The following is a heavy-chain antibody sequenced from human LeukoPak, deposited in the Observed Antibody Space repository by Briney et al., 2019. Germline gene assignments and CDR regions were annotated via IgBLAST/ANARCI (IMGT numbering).Heavy chain of an antibody. Sequence: PSGTLSLTCAAYGGSFSGYYWSWIRQPPGKGLEWIGEINLSGSTNYNPSLMSGVTTSVNTTTNKLSLMLSSVPAADKAVYYCARVGRLYYSSTSCCPGPYYYYGMDVWGQGTTVTVSS. CDR3: ARVGRLYYSSTSCCPGPYYYYGMDV. CDR2: INLSGST. CDR1: GGSFSGYY. D-gene: IGHD2-2*01. V-gene: IGHV4-34*01. J-gene: IGHJ6*02.